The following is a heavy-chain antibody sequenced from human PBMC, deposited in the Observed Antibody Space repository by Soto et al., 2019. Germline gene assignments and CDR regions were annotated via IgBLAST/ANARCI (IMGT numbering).Heavy chain of an antibody. V-gene: IGHV1-18*04. CDR2: TSAYNGNT. D-gene: IGHD3-3*01. CDR1: GYTFTSYG. CDR3: ARGLGVTIFGVVFKGVLDY. J-gene: IGHJ4*02. Sequence: QVQLGQSGAEVKKPGASVKVSCKASGYTFTSYGISWGRQAPGQGLEWMGWTSAYNGNTNYAQNLQGRVTMTTDTSTSRAYRGLRSLRADDTAVYYCARGLGVTIFGVVFKGVLDYWGQGTLVTVSS.